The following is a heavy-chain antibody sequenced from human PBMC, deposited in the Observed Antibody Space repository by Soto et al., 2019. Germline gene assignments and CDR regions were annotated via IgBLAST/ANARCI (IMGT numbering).Heavy chain of an antibody. D-gene: IGHD2-15*01. CDR2: IYYSGST. J-gene: IGHJ4*02. CDR3: ASRWGRSFDY. Sequence: QVQLQESGPGLVKPSETLSLTCTVSGGSISSYYWSWIRQPPGKGLEWIGYIYYSGSTNYNPSLKRRVTISVDTSKTQSSLTLSSVTAADTAVYYCASRWGRSFDYWGQGTLVTVSS. V-gene: IGHV4-59*08. CDR1: GGSISSYY.